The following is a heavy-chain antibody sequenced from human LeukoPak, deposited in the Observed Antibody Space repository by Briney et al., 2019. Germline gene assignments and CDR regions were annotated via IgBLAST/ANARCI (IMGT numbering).Heavy chain of an antibody. CDR2: IPYDGSNK. CDR3: ARSEYYDILTGLDY. J-gene: IGHJ4*02. Sequence: GGSLRLSCAASGFTFSSYAMHWVRQAPGKGLEWVAVIPYDGSNKYYADSVKGRFTISRDNSKNTLYLQMNSLRAEDTAVYYCARSEYYDILTGLDYWGQGTLVTVSS. CDR1: GFTFSSYA. D-gene: IGHD3-9*01. V-gene: IGHV3-30-3*01.